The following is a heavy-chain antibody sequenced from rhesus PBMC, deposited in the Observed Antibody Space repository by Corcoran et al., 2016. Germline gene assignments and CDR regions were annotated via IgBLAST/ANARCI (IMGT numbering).Heavy chain of an antibody. CDR2: SYGGVKTT. D-gene: IGHD1-44*01. CDR3: ARIGNYNFDF. CDR1: GGSLGSSH. J-gene: IGHJ4*01. V-gene: IGHV4-169*01. Sequence: QLPLQESGPGLVKPSYTLSVTCSAPGGSLGSSHWCCLRQRPRKGLEWRGYSYGGVKTTKYNPSRKRRGTLSVDTSKNQVSLKLNAWTAADTAVDYCARIGNYNFDFWGLGLLVTVSS.